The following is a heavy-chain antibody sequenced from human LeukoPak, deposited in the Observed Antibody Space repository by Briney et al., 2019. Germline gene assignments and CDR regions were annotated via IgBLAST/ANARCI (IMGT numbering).Heavy chain of an antibody. J-gene: IGHJ6*03. Sequence: SETLSLTCTVSGGSISTSNYYWGWIRQPPGKGLEWIGSMYYSGSTYYNPSLKSRVTISVDTSKKQFSLKLSSVTAADTAVYYCARNIAVAGRGDYMDVWGKGTTVTISS. V-gene: IGHV4-39*01. D-gene: IGHD6-19*01. CDR3: ARNIAVAGRGDYMDV. CDR1: GGSISTSNYY. CDR2: MYYSGST.